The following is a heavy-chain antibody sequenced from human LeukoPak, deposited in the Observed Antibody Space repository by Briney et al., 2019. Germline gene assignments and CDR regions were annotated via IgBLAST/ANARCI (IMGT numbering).Heavy chain of an antibody. CDR3: ARGIAARPDYYYYMDV. Sequence: GASVKVSCKASGGTFSSYAISWVRQAPGQGLEWMGGIIPIFGTANYAQKFQGRVTITTDESPSTAYMELSSLRSEDTAVYYCARGIAARPDYYYYMDVWGQGTLVTVSS. V-gene: IGHV1-69*05. D-gene: IGHD6-6*01. CDR2: IIPIFGTA. J-gene: IGHJ6*03. CDR1: GGTFSSYA.